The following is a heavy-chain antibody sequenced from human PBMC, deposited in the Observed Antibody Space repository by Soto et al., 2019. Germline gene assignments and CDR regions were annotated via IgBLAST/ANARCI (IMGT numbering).Heavy chain of an antibody. CDR3: ATSQKLYNWNYFEH. J-gene: IGHJ4*02. CDR1: GGHISGSSYY. CDR2: VFYTVFT. D-gene: IGHD1-20*01. V-gene: IGHV4-39*01. Sequence: SQTLSLTCAVSGGHISGSSYYGGWLRQSPGKGPEWIGSVFYTVFTSYNPSLESRVSGGVDTSKNQFCLKLSGVSGAGTAVYYCATSQKLYNWNYFEHWGQGDLVTV.